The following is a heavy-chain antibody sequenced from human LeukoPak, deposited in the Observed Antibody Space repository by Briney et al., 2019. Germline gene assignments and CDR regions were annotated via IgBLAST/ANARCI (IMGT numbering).Heavy chain of an antibody. CDR3: ARGDYYDSSGYPSYWYFDL. D-gene: IGHD3-22*01. J-gene: IGHJ2*01. CDR2: IYHSGST. Sequence: PSETVSLTCAVSGGSISSGGYSWSWIRQPPGKGLEWIGYIYHSGSTYYNPSLKSRVTISVDRSKNQFSLKLSSVTAADTAVYYCARGDYYDSSGYPSYWYFDLWGRGTLVTVSS. CDR1: GGSISSGGYS. V-gene: IGHV4-30-2*01.